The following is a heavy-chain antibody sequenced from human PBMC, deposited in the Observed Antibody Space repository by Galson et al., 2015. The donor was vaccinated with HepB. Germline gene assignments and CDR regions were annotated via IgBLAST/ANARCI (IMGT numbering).Heavy chain of an antibody. J-gene: IGHJ4*02. CDR1: GGSFSNYY. CDR3: ARGGATPMVFAY. V-gene: IGHV4-34*01. CDR2: TNHAGRS. D-gene: IGHD2-8*01. Sequence: ETLSLTCAVYGGSFSNYYWSWVRQRPGKGLEWIGETNHAGRSNYSPPLKSRVAILVDTSKNQFSLALTSVTAADTASYFCARGGATPMVFAYWGQGTVVTVSS.